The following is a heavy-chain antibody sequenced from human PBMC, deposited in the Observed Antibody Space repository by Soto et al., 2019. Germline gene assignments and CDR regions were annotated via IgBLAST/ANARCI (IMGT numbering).Heavy chain of an antibody. CDR2: IFPNGRDK. CDR3: AREDAHGSNCEVAC. Sequence: QVLLVQSGGGVVQPGRSLRLSCAASGFNFNTYFMHWVRQAPGKGLEWVAMIFPNGRDKEYADSVKGRFTISRHNSDIRRYLQMDSLRPEDAAVYDGAREDAHGSNCEVACWGQGALVTVSS. D-gene: IGHD1-26*01. CDR1: GFNFNTYF. V-gene: IGHV3-30*13. J-gene: IGHJ4*02.